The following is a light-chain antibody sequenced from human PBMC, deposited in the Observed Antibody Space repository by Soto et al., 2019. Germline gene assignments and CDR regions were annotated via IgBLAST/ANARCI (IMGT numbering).Light chain of an antibody. CDR3: QQYSRWPIT. J-gene: IGKJ5*01. Sequence: EMVMTQSPAILSVSPGDNATLSCRASQSVNSNYLAWYQQHPGQPPRLLIYGISTRATGIPARFSGSGSGTEFSLTISSLQSEDFAVYYCQQYSRWPITFGQGTRLEI. CDR1: QSVNSN. CDR2: GIS. V-gene: IGKV3-15*01.